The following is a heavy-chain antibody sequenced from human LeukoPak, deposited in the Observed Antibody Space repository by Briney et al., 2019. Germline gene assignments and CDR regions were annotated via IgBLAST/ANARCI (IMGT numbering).Heavy chain of an antibody. J-gene: IGHJ3*02. D-gene: IGHD4-17*01. Sequence: SETLSLTCTVSGGSISSYYWSWIRQPPGKGLEWIGHIYYSGSTNYNPSLKSRVTISVDTSKNQFSLRLMSVTAAGTAVYYCARRAVTSPNDDAFDIWGQGTRVTVSS. CDR1: GGSISSYY. V-gene: IGHV4-59*01. CDR3: ARRAVTSPNDDAFDI. CDR2: IYYSGST.